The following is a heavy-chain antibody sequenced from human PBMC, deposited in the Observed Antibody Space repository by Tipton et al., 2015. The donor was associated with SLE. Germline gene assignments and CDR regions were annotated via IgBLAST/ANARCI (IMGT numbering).Heavy chain of an antibody. CDR1: GGSISSSSYY. CDR3: ARGEGYYGSGSYQGWFDP. Sequence: LRLSCTVSGGSISSSSYYWGWIRQPPGKGLEWIGSIYYSGSTYYNPSLKSRVTISVDTSKNQFSLKLDSVTAADTAVYYCARGEGYYGSGSYQGWFDPWGQGTLVTVSS. J-gene: IGHJ5*02. V-gene: IGHV4-39*07. D-gene: IGHD3-10*01. CDR2: IYYSGST.